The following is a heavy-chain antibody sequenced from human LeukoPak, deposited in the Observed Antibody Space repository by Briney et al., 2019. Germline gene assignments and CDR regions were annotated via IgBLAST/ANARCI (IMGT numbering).Heavy chain of an antibody. J-gene: IGHJ5*02. D-gene: IGHD2-21*01. Sequence: SETLCLTCTVSGGSISSSTDYWGWIRQPPGKGLEWIANIYYSGSTYYNPSLKSRVTISVDTSKNQFSLKLSSVTAADTAVYYCARLLGSHINYFDPWGQGTLVTVSS. CDR3: ARLLGSHINYFDP. CDR1: GGSISSSTDY. V-gene: IGHV4-39*01. CDR2: IYYSGST.